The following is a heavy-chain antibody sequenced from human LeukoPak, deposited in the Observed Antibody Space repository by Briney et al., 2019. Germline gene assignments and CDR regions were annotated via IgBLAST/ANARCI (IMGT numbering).Heavy chain of an antibody. J-gene: IGHJ3*02. CDR3: ARADAFDI. CDR1: GGSITSYY. V-gene: IGHV4-59*12. CDR2: IYYSGST. Sequence: SETLSLTCTVSGGSITSYYWTWIRQPPGKGLEWIGYIYYSGSTNYNPSLKSRVTISVDTSKNQFSLKLSSVTAADTAVYYCARADAFDIWGQGTMVTVSS.